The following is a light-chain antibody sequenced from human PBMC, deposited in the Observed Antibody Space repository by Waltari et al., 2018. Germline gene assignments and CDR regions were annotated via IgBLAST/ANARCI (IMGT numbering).Light chain of an antibody. CDR3: ATWDDRLTGVV. CDR1: YSTIGSNI. Sequence: QSVLTQPPSASGTPGQRVPISCSGSYSTIGSNIVTWYQQLPGTAPKLLTYSNDNRAAAVPDRFSGYKSGTSASLAITGLQSEDEADYYCATWDDRLTGVVFGGGTRVTVL. CDR2: SND. J-gene: IGLJ2*01. V-gene: IGLV1-44*01.